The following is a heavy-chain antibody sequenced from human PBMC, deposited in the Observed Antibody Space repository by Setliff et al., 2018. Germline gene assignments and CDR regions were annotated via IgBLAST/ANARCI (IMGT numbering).Heavy chain of an antibody. CDR2: VYDTGST. V-gene: IGHV4-59*08. D-gene: IGHD3-22*01. J-gene: IGHJ4*02. Sequence: SETLSLTCSVSTASMTYYYWSWIRQPPGKGLEWIGHVYDTGSTKYSPSLKGRVTISMDTSVNEFSLRLTSVTAADTAMYYCASRDYYDNRGSLDFWGQGTQVTVSS. CDR3: ASRDYYDNRGSLDF. CDR1: TASMTYYY.